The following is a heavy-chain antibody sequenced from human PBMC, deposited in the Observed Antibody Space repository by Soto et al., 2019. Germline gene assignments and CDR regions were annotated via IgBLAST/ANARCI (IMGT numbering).Heavy chain of an antibody. CDR3: ARDLPTMDV. Sequence: QVQLVQSGAEVKKPGASVKVSCKASGYTFTSYGISWVRQAPGQGLEWMGWIRAYNGNTNYAQKLQGRVTMTTDTFTSTAYMALRRPRSDATAVYYCARDLPTMDVWGQGTTVTVSS. J-gene: IGHJ6*02. V-gene: IGHV1-18*01. CDR1: GYTFTSYG. CDR2: IRAYNGNT.